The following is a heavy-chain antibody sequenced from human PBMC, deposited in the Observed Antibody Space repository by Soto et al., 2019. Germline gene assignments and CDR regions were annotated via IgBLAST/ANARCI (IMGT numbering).Heavy chain of an antibody. D-gene: IGHD2-21*02. J-gene: IGHJ6*02. CDR2: ISYDGSNK. V-gene: IGHV3-30*18. CDR1: GFTFSSYG. CDR3: AKDRSYCGGDCYSFYGMDV. Sequence: PVGSLSLSCAGSGFTFSSYGMHWVRQAPGKWLEWVAVISYDGSNKYHADSVKGRFTISRDNSKNTLYLQMNSLRAEDTAVYYCAKDRSYCGGDCYSFYGMDVWGQGTTVTVSS.